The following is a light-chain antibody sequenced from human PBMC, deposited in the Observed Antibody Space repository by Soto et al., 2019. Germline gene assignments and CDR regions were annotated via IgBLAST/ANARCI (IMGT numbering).Light chain of an antibody. CDR2: YDD. J-gene: IGLJ2*01. CDR3: AAWDDRLNGVI. V-gene: IGLV1-36*01. CDR1: TSNIGNNG. Sequence: VLTQPPSVSESPRQRVTNYCYDSTSNIGNNGVSWYQQLPGKAPKLLIYYDDVLPSGVSDRFSGSKSGTSASLAISGLQSEDEADYYCAAWDDRLNGVIFGGGTKVTVL.